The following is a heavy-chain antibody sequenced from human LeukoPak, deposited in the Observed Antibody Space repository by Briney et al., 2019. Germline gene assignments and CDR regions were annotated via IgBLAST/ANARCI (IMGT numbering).Heavy chain of an antibody. CDR3: AKDPLYCSGGSCYFPFDY. CDR2: VSDGGGST. V-gene: IGHV3-23*01. Sequence: PGGSLRLSCTASGLSVSSSFMSWVRQTPGKGLEWVSAVSDGGGSTYYADSVKGRSTISRDNSKNTLYLQMNSLRAEDTAIYYCAKDPLYCSGGSCYFPFDYWGQGTLVTVSS. D-gene: IGHD2-15*01. CDR1: GLSVSSSF. J-gene: IGHJ4*02.